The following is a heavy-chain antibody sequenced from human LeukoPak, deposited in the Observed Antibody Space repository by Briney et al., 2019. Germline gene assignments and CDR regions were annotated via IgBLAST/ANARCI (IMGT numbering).Heavy chain of an antibody. CDR2: VSNSGVST. J-gene: IGHJ5*02. CDR3: AKDWNPSPNWFGP. V-gene: IGHV3-23*01. CDR1: GFIFSTYA. Sequence: GGSLRLSCAASGFIFSTYAMNWVRQAPGKGLEWISGVSNSGVSTNYAASVKGTFTIDRDNSKNMLYMQMNGLRAEDAAVYYCAKDWNPSPNWFGPWGQGTLVIVSS. D-gene: IGHD1-1*01.